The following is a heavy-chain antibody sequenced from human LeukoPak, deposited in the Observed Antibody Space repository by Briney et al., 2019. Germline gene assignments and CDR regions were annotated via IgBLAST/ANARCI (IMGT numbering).Heavy chain of an antibody. J-gene: IGHJ4*02. V-gene: IGHV4-39*01. CDR3: AREYYYDSSGLDY. Sequence: SQTLSLTCTVSGGSISSGGYYWGWIRQPPGKGLEWIGSIYYSGSTYYNPSLKSRVTISVDTSKNQFSLKLSSVTAADTAVYYCAREYYYDSSGLDYWGQGTLVTVSS. CDR2: IYYSGST. CDR1: GGSISSGGYY. D-gene: IGHD3-22*01.